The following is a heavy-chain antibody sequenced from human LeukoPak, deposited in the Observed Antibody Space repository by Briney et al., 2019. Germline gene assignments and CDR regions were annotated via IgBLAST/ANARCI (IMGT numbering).Heavy chain of an antibody. CDR1: GYTFSDYY. D-gene: IGHD2-2*01. CDR3: ARDGSDTKRSFDP. V-gene: IGHV1-2*02. CDR2: INSNSGGT. Sequence: ASVKVSCKASGYTFSDYYIHWVRQAPGQGLEWMGWINSNSGGTKYAQKFQGGVTMTRDTSSSTAYMQLSRLRSDDTAVYYCARDGSDTKRSFDPWGQGTLVTVSS. J-gene: IGHJ5*02.